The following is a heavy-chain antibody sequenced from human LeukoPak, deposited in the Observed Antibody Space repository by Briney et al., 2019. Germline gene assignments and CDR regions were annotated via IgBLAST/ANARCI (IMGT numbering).Heavy chain of an antibody. Sequence: GASVKVSCKASGYTFTSYYMHWVRQAPGQGLEWMGIINPSGGSTSYAQKLQGRVTMTRDTSTSTVYMELSSLRSEDTAVYYCARSPGDFKYCGGGSCYWDYWGQGTLVTVSS. D-gene: IGHD2-15*01. J-gene: IGHJ4*02. CDR3: ARSPGDFKYCGGGSCYWDY. CDR2: INPSGGST. CDR1: GYTFTSYY. V-gene: IGHV1-46*04.